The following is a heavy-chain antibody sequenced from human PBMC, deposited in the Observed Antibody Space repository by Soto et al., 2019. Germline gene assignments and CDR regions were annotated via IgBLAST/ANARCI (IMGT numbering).Heavy chain of an antibody. V-gene: IGHV4-31*03. CDR1: GGSISSGGYY. CDR3: ARDVLSVGEYYYYGMDV. D-gene: IGHD1-26*01. J-gene: IGHJ6*02. Sequence: SETLSLICTVSGGSISSGGYYWSWIRQHPGKGLEWIGYIYYSGSTYYNPSLKSRVTISVDTSKNQFSLKLSSVTAADTAVYYCARDVLSVGEYYYYGMDVWGQGTTVTVS. CDR2: IYYSGST.